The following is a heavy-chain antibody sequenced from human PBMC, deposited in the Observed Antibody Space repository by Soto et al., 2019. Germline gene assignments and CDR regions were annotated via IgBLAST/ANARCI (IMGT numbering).Heavy chain of an antibody. CDR1: GYSFTNSW. CDR2: IDLSDSYI. CDR3: VSLSDADYGSGYCIFDI. D-gene: IGHD3-22*01. V-gene: IGHV5-10-1*01. J-gene: IGHJ3*02. Sequence: GESLKISCEASGYSFTNSWISWVRQMPGKDLEWMARIDLSDSYIDYNPSFQGHVTVSTDKSITTPYLQWSSLRASDTAMYYCVSLSDADYGSGYCIFDIWGQGSLVTVSS.